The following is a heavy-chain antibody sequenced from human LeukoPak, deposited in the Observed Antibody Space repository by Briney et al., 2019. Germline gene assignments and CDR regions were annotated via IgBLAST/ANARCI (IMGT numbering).Heavy chain of an antibody. CDR1: GGSISSSNYY. J-gene: IGHJ4*02. CDR3: ARHEAQDFDY. V-gene: IGHV4-39*01. Sequence: SETLSLTCTVSGGSISSSNYYWGWIRQPPGKGLEWIGSIYYSGTTYYSSSLKSRVITSVDASKNQFSLKLSSVTATDTAVYYCARHEAQDFDYWGQGTLVTVSS. CDR2: IYYSGTT.